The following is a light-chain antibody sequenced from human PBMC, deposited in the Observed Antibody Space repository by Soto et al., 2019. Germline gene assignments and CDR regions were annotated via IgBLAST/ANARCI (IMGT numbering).Light chain of an antibody. CDR1: QSVSSY. Sequence: EILLTQSPATLSLTPLERATLSCIASQSVSSYLAWYQQKPGQAPRLLIYDASNRATGIPARFSGSGSGTDFTLTISSLEPEDFAVYYCQQRSNWPPEITFGPGTKWIS. CDR3: QQRSNWPPEIT. CDR2: DAS. V-gene: IGKV3-11*01. J-gene: IGKJ3*01.